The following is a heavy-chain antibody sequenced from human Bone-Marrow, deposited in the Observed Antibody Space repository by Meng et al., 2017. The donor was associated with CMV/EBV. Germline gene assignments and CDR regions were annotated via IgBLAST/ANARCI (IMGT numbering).Heavy chain of an antibody. V-gene: IGHV1-2*02. Sequence: ASVKVSCKASGYTFTGYYMHWVRQAPGQGLEWMGWSNPNSGGTNNAQKFQGRVTMTRDTSSSTAYMERSRLRSDDTAVYYCASTRGLPIPGRRGWRGLDDWGQGTRVTVSS. CDR2: SNPNSGGT. CDR3: ASTRGLPIPGRRGWRGLDD. CDR1: GYTFTGYY. D-gene: IGHD1-26*01. J-gene: IGHJ4*02.